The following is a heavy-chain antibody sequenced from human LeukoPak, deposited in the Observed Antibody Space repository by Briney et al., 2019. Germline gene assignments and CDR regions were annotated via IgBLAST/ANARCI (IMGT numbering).Heavy chain of an antibody. J-gene: IGHJ5*02. CDR3: AKDLVLWFGEYLNPEVNWFDP. CDR2: ISGRGGST. D-gene: IGHD3-10*01. Sequence: GGSLRLSCPASGFTFSSYAMSWVGQAPGKGLEWVSAISGRGGSTDYADSVKGRFTTSRDNSKTTLYLQMNSLRAEDTAVYYCAKDLVLWFGEYLNPEVNWFDPWGQGTLVTVSS. V-gene: IGHV3-23*01. CDR1: GFTFSSYA.